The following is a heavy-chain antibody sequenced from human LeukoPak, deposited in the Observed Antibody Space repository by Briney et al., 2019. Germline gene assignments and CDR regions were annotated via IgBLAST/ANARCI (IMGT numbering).Heavy chain of an antibody. CDR3: ARALPSPMYSGSYADAFDI. Sequence: GGSLRLSCAASGFTFSDYYMSWIRQAPGKGLEWVSYISSSSSYIYYADSVKGRFTISRDNAKNSLYLQMNSLRAEDTAVYYCARALPSPMYSGSYADAFDIWGQGTMVTVSS. CDR2: ISSSSSYI. D-gene: IGHD1-26*01. CDR1: GFTFSDYY. J-gene: IGHJ3*02. V-gene: IGHV3-11*06.